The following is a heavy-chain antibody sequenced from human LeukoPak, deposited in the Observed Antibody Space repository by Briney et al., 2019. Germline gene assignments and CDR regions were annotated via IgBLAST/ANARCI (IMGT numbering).Heavy chain of an antibody. J-gene: IGHJ5*01. V-gene: IGHV4-39*07. D-gene: IGHD6-13*01. CDR2: IYFSGSA. CDR3: ARIQTRLATAYYNWFDS. Sequence: PSETLSLTCTVSGGSINSSSLYWGWIRQPPGKGLEWIGSIYFSGSAYYTPSLKSRVTISVDTSKNQFSLKLISVTAADTAVYYCARIQTRLATAYYNWFDSWGQGTLVTVSS. CDR1: GGSINSSSLY.